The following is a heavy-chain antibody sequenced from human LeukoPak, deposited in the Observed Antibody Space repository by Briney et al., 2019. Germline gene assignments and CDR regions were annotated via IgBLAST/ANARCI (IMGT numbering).Heavy chain of an antibody. CDR1: GYTFTVYY. Sequence: ASVSVSCMASGYTFTVYYMHWVRQAPGQGLEWMGWINPNSGGTNYAQKFQGRVTMTRDTSISTAYMELSRLRSDDTAVYYCARGAYYYDSSGSNFGGYWGQGTLVTVSS. CDR3: ARGAYYYDSSGSNFGGY. D-gene: IGHD3-22*01. J-gene: IGHJ4*02. V-gene: IGHV1-2*02. CDR2: INPNSGGT.